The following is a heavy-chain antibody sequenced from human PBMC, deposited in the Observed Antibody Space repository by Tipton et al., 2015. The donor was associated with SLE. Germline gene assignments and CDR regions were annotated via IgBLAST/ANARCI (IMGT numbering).Heavy chain of an antibody. Sequence: TLSLTCTVSGGSISTFHYWSWIRQPPGGRLEWIGYIYFGSTSYNPSLKSRVTISEDTAKNQFSLKLSSVTAADTALYYCARVLLVDLGNDAFDIWGQGTMVTFSS. CDR1: GGSISTFHY. D-gene: IGHD2-15*01. V-gene: IGHV4-59*01. CDR3: ARVLLVDLGNDAFDI. CDR2: IYFGST. J-gene: IGHJ3*02.